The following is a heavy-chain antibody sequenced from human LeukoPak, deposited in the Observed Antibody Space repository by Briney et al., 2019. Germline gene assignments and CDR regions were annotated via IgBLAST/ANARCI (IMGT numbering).Heavy chain of an antibody. J-gene: IGHJ6*02. CDR1: GFTFDDYA. Sequence: PGGSLRLSCAASGFTFDDYAMHWVRQAPGKGLEWVSGISWNSGSIGYADSVKGRFTISRDNAKNSLYLQMNSLRAEDTALYYCAKDTGYGMDVWGQGTTVTVSS. CDR2: ISWNSGSI. CDR3: AKDTGYGMDV. V-gene: IGHV3-9*01.